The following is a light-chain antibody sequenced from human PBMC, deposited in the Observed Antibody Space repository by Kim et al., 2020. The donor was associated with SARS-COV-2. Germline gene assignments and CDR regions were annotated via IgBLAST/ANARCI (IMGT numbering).Light chain of an antibody. CDR1: SGHSSYT. V-gene: IGLV4-69*01. Sequence: QLVLTPSPSASASLGASVRLTCTVSSGHSSYTIAWHQQQPEKGPRYLMKVNRDGSHTKGDGIPDRFSGSSSGAERYLTISSLQSEDEGDYYCQTWGTGTWVFGGGTKLTVL. CDR3: QTWGTGTWV. CDR2: VNRDGSH. J-gene: IGLJ3*02.